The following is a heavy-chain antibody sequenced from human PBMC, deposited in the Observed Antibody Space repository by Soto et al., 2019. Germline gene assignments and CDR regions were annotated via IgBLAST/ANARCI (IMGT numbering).Heavy chain of an antibody. J-gene: IGHJ4*02. CDR3: ARKTGAQGPMDY. CDR2: IYPGDSDT. D-gene: IGHD1-1*01. CDR1: GYDFNSHW. Sequence: PGESLKISCKGSGYDFNSHWIGWVRQMPGQGLEWMGIIYPGDSDTRYNPSFQGRVTISADKSISSAYLQWSSLKASDTAIYYCARKTGAQGPMDYWGQGTLVTVSS. V-gene: IGHV5-51*01.